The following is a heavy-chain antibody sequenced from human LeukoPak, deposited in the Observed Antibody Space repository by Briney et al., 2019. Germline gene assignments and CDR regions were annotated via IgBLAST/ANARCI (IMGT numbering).Heavy chain of an antibody. V-gene: IGHV4-4*07. CDR3: ARVGDYALKD. CDR1: GGSISSYY. CDR2: IYPSGST. D-gene: IGHD3-16*01. Sequence: SETLSLTCSVSGGSISSYYWSWIRQPAGKGLEWIGRIYPSGSTNYNPSLKSRVTMSVDTSKNQFSLKLSTVTAADTAVYYCARVGDYALKDWGQGTLVTVSS. J-gene: IGHJ4*02.